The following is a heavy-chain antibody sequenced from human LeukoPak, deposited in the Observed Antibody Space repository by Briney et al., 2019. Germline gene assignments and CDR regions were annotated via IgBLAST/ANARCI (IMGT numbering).Heavy chain of an antibody. CDR3: AKGYSSSPNWFDP. D-gene: IGHD6-13*01. Sequence: GGSLRLSCAASGFTFSSYGMHWVRQAPGKGLEWVAVISYDGGNKYYADSVKGRFTISRDNSKNTLYLQMNSLRAEDTAVHYCAKGYSSSPNWFDPWGQGTLVTVSS. CDR2: ISYDGGNK. V-gene: IGHV3-30*18. J-gene: IGHJ5*02. CDR1: GFTFSSYG.